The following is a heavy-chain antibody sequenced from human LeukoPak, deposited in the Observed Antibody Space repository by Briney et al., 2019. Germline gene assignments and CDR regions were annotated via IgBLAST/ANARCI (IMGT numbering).Heavy chain of an antibody. D-gene: IGHD1-26*01. V-gene: IGHV1-69*04. CDR2: IIPILGIA. Sequence: GASVKVSCKASGGTFSSYAISWVRQAPGQGLEWMGRIIPILGIANYAQKFQGRVTMTEDTSTDTAYMELSSLRSEDTAVYYCATTGDGRGTYNNYYYGMDVWGQGTTVTVTS. J-gene: IGHJ6*02. CDR1: GGTFSSYA. CDR3: ATTGDGRGTYNNYYYGMDV.